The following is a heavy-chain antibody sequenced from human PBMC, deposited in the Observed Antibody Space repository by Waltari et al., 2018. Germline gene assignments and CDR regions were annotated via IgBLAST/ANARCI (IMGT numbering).Heavy chain of an antibody. V-gene: IGHV4-31*03. J-gene: IGHJ4*02. CDR3: AGHPHRGPHPFDY. CDR2: IYYRGST. CDR1: GGSISSGGYY. Sequence: QVQLQESGPGLVKPSQTLSLTCTVSGGSISSGGYYWSWIRQHPGKGLEWSGYIYYRGSTYDNPSLKSRVTISVDTSKNQFSLKLSSVTAADTAVYYCAGHPHRGPHPFDYWGQGTLVTVSS. D-gene: IGHD3-10*01.